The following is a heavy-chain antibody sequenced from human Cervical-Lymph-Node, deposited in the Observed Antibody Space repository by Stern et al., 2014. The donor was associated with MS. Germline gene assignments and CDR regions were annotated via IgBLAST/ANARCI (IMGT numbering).Heavy chain of an antibody. J-gene: IGHJ5*02. CDR3: ARDQGDYGSGSEDSWFDP. V-gene: IGHV1-69*06. CDR1: RDSFSHYA. Sequence: QVQLVQSGAEVKKPGSSVKVSCKASRDSFSHYALSWVRQAPGQGLEWMGGVIAVFRTTSYTQKFQGRVTITADTSTNIAYMELRNLRFEDTAVYFCARDQGDYGSGSEDSWFDPWGQGTLVTVSS. CDR2: VIAVFRTT. D-gene: IGHD3-10*01.